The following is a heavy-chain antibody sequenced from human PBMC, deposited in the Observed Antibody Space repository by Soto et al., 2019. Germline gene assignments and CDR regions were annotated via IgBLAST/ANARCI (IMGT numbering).Heavy chain of an antibody. CDR2: IYYSGST. CDR1: GGSISSSSYY. CDR3: ARQRLEWEPRGGDAFDI. D-gene: IGHD1-26*01. Sequence: QLQLQESGPGLVKPSETLSLTCTVSGGSISSSSYYWGWIRQPPGKGLEWIGSIYYSGSTYYNPSLKSRVTISVDTSKNQFSLKLSSVTAADTAVYYCARQRLEWEPRGGDAFDIWGQGTMVTVSS. V-gene: IGHV4-39*01. J-gene: IGHJ3*02.